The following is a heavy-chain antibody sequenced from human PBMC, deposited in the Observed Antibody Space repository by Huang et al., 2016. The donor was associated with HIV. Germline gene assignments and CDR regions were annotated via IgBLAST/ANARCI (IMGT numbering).Heavy chain of an antibody. Sequence: QVHLVQSGAEVKKPGSSVKVSCKASGNSFTSLPINWVRQAPGQGLEWLVVRGPRRVSATDARKFRGRVTISADESTSTSYMELSSLRSDDTAVYYCATSTPMLGENGGWSGKVVITENVPYVDWGQGTLVTVSS. V-gene: IGHV1-69*01. CDR1: GNSFTSLP. CDR3: ATSTPMLGENGGWSGKVVITENVPYVD. D-gene: IGHD3-22*01. CDR2: RGPRRVSA. J-gene: IGHJ4*02.